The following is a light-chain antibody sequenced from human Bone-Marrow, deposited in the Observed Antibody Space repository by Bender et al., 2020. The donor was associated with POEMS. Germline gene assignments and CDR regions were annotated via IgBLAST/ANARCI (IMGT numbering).Light chain of an antibody. J-gene: IGLJ3*02. CDR2: SSH. CDR3: AAWDDSLNGWV. Sequence: QSVLTQPPSASGTPGQRVTISCSGGSSNIGAHAVNWYQHLPGTAPKLLIYSSHRRPSEVPDRFSGSRSGTSASLAISGLRSEDEADYYCAAWDDSLNGWVFGGGTKLTVL. V-gene: IGLV1-44*01. CDR1: SSNIGAHA.